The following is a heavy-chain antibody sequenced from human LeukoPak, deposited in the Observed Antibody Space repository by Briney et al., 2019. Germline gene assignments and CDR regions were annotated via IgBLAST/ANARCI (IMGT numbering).Heavy chain of an antibody. CDR3: TRHNYQFDFNS. Sequence: ASVKVSCNASGYNFTGYYMHWVRQAPGQGLEWMGWINPNSGGTNYAQKFQGRFTMTRDTSINTVYMELSGLRSDDTAVYYCTRHNYQFDFNSWGQGTLVTVSS. CDR2: INPNSGGT. D-gene: IGHD3-10*01. CDR1: GYNFTGYY. J-gene: IGHJ4*02. V-gene: IGHV1-2*02.